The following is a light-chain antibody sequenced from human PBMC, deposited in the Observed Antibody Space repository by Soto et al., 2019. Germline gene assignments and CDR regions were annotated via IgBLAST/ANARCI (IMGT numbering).Light chain of an antibody. V-gene: IGKV3-20*01. CDR1: QSVSSDF. Sequence: IVLTQSPGTLYLSSGERATLSCRASQSVSSDFFAWYQQKPGQSPRLFIYGASSRATGVPDRFIGSGSGTDFTLTIRTLEPEDFAVYYCQQYSGSPTFGQGTRLEVK. CDR3: QQYSGSPT. J-gene: IGKJ5*01. CDR2: GAS.